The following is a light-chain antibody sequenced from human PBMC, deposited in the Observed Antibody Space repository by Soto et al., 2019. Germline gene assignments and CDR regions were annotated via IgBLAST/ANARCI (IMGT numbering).Light chain of an antibody. J-gene: IGLJ2*01. CDR1: SSNIGNNY. CDR3: GTWDDSLTAVV. CDR2: DNH. Sequence: QSVLTQPPSVSAAPGQKVTISCSGSSSNIGNNYVSWYQQPPGTAPKLLIYDNHKRPSGIPDRFSGSKSGTSATLGITGLQTGDEADYYCGTWDDSLTAVVFGGGTKLTVL. V-gene: IGLV1-51*01.